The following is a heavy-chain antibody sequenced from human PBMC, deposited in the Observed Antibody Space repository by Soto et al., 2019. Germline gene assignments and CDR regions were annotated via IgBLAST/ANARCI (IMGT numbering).Heavy chain of an antibody. Sequence: EVKLVESGGGLVQPGGSLRLSCVAAGFTFSNYWIHWVRQAPGKGLVWVSRINGDGSSTNYADSVKGQFTISRDNARNTVYLQMNSLRVKDTAVYYCARGARNYYYFDCWGQGTLVTVSS. D-gene: IGHD1-7*01. V-gene: IGHV3-74*01. CDR2: INGDGSST. J-gene: IGHJ4*02. CDR1: GFTFSNYW. CDR3: ARGARNYYYFDC.